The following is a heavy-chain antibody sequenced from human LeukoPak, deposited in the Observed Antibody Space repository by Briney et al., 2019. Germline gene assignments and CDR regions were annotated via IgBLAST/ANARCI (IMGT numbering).Heavy chain of an antibody. Sequence: GGSLRLSCAASGFTFDDYAMHWVRQAPGKGLEWVSGISWNSGSIGYADSVKGRFTISRDNAKNSLYLQMNSLGAEDMALYYCAKVGRPGYCSGGSCYLFDYWGQGTLVTVSS. D-gene: IGHD2-15*01. CDR2: ISWNSGSI. J-gene: IGHJ4*02. V-gene: IGHV3-9*03. CDR1: GFTFDDYA. CDR3: AKVGRPGYCSGGSCYLFDY.